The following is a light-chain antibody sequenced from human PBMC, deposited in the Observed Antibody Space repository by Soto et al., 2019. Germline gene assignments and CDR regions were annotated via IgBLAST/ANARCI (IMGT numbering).Light chain of an antibody. V-gene: IGKV1-5*01. CDR3: QQYADFSPTT. Sequence: IHLTQTTSKMFGLVGDRVTITCRSSQTISSWLAWYQQKPGKAPNLLIYDASSLNSGVPSRFSGSGSGTEFTLTISSLQPVDFATYFCQQYADFSPTTFAGRAKVDI. CDR1: QTISSW. CDR2: DAS. J-gene: IGKJ4*01.